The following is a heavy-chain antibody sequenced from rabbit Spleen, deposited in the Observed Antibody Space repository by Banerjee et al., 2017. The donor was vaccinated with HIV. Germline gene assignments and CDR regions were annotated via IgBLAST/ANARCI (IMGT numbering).Heavy chain of an antibody. CDR2: VNTAAGKP. Sequence: EQLEESGGGLVKPEGSLTLTCKASGFDFSDRDVMCWVRQAPGKGLEWIACVNTAAGKPVYATWAKGRFTISTTSSTTVTLQMTSLTAADTATYFCARLDRTLDHFNLWGQGTLVTVS. J-gene: IGHJ4*01. CDR3: ARLDRTLDHFNL. V-gene: IGHV1S45*01. D-gene: IGHD5-1*01. CDR1: GFDFSDRDV.